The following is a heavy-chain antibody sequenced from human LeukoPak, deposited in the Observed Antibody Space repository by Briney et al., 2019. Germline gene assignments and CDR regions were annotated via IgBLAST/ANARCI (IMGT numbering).Heavy chain of an antibody. CDR2: INPNSGGT. J-gene: IGHJ6*03. Sequence: ASVKVSCKASGYTFTGYYMHWVRQAPGQGLEWMGWINPNSGGTNYAQKFQGRVTMTRDTSISTAYMELSRLRSEDTAVYYCARVVRDGSTVGGGYYYYMDVWGKGTTVTISS. V-gene: IGHV1-2*02. D-gene: IGHD5-24*01. CDR1: GYTFTGYY. CDR3: ARVVRDGSTVGGGYYYYMDV.